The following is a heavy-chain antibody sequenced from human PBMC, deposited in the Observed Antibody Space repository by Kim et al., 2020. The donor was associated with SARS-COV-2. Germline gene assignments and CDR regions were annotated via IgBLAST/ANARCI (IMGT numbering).Heavy chain of an antibody. CDR1: GFTFSSYA. V-gene: IGHV3-23*01. CDR2: ISGSGGST. J-gene: IGHJ3*02. D-gene: IGHD3-9*01. Sequence: GGSLRLSCAASGFTFSSYAMSWVRQAPGKGLEWVSAISGSGGSTYYADSVKGRFTISRDNSKNTLYLQMNSLRAEDTAVYYCASDTPYYDILTGRDDAFDIWGQGTMVTVSS. CDR3: ASDTPYYDILTGRDDAFDI.